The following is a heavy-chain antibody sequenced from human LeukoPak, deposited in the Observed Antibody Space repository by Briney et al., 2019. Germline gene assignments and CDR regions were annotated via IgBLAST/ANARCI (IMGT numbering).Heavy chain of an antibody. D-gene: IGHD6-13*01. CDR2: INHSGST. V-gene: IGHV4-34*01. CDR3: ARDSSIAAAPYYFDY. J-gene: IGHJ4*02. CDR1: GGSFSGYY. Sequence: SETLSLTCAVYGGSFSGYYWSWIRQPPGKGLEWIGEINHSGSTNYNPSLKSRVTISVDTSKNQFSLKLSSVTAADTAVYYCARDSSIAAAPYYFDYWGQGTLVTVSS.